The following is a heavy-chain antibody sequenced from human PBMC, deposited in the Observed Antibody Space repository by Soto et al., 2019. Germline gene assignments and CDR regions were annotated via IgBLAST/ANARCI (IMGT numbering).Heavy chain of an antibody. J-gene: IGHJ6*02. V-gene: IGHV1-69*13. D-gene: IGHD6-13*01. Sequence: SVKVSCKASGGTFSSYAISWVRQAPGPGLEWMGGIIPIFGTANYAQRFQGRVTITADESTSTAYMELSSLRSEDTAVYYCARDRQQLGHYYYYGMDVWGQGTTVTVSS. CDR2: IIPIFGTA. CDR1: GGTFSSYA. CDR3: ARDRQQLGHYYYYGMDV.